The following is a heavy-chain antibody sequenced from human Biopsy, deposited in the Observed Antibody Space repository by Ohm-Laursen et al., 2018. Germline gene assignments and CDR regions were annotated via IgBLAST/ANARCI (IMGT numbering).Heavy chain of an antibody. CDR3: AADADGYYTEFDY. Sequence: GASVTVSCKASAGPSSNYAFSWARQAPGQGLEWVGRIVPILGHLNYAQRFQGRVSITADKSTTYVYMELSRLTSGDTAVYYCAADADGYYTEFDYWGPGTLVTVSS. V-gene: IGHV1-69*04. D-gene: IGHD3-3*01. CDR1: AGPSSNYA. CDR2: IVPILGHL. J-gene: IGHJ4*02.